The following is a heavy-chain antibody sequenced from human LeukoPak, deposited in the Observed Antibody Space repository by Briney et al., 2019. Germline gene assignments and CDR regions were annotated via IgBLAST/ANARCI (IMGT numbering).Heavy chain of an antibody. CDR1: GYSFTNYG. CDR2: ISAYNGYT. CDR3: AREIGQLWLDY. Sequence: ASVKVSCKASGYSFTNYGISWVRQAPGQGLEWMGWISAYNGYTHFAQKFQGRVTMTTDTSASTAYMELSSLRSEDMAVYYCAREIGQLWLDYWGQGTLVTVSS. D-gene: IGHD5-18*01. J-gene: IGHJ4*02. V-gene: IGHV1-18*03.